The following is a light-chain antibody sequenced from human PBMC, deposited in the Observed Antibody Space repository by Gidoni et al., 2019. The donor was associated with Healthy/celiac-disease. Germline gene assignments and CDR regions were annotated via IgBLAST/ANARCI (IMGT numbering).Light chain of an antibody. Sequence: IVMTQSPDSLAVSLGERATINCKSSQSVLYSSNNKNYLAWYQQKPGQPPKLLIYWASTRESGVPDRFSGSGSGTDFTLTISSLQAEDVAVYYCQQYYSTPRRTFGQGTKLEIK. CDR1: QSVLYSSNNKNY. CDR2: WAS. CDR3: QQYYSTPRRT. V-gene: IGKV4-1*01. J-gene: IGKJ2*01.